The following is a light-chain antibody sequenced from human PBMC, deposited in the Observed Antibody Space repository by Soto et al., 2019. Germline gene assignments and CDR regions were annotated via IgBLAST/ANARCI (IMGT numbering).Light chain of an antibody. CDR1: QSVSGH. V-gene: IGKV3-20*01. Sequence: EIVLTQSPGTLSLSPGERATLSCRASQSVSGHLAWYRQKPGQAPRLLIYGASSRATGIPDRFSGSGSGTDFTLTITRLEPEDFAVYYCQQYGSSLWTFGQGTKVDIK. CDR3: QQYGSSLWT. CDR2: GAS. J-gene: IGKJ1*01.